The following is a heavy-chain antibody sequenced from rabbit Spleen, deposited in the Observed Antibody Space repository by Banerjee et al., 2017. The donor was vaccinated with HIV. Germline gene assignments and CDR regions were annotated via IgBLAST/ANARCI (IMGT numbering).Heavy chain of an antibody. D-gene: IGHD5-1*01. J-gene: IGHJ4*01. CDR3: ARAGEGGDGYLNL. CDR2: IYVGSGGGT. Sequence: QSLEESGGDLVKPGASLTLTCTASGFSFSSSYYMCWVRQAPGKGLEWIACIYVGSGGGTKYASWAKGRFTISKTSSTTVTLQMTSLTVADTATYFCARAGEGGDGYLNLWGQGTLVTVS. CDR1: GFSFSSSYY. V-gene: IGHV1S40*01.